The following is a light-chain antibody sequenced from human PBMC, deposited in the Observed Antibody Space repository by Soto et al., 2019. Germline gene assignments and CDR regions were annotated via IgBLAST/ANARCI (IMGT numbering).Light chain of an antibody. Sequence: DIQMTQSPSTLSASVGDRVTITCRASQSISSWLAWYQQKPGKAPKLLIYDASSLESGVPSWFSGSGSGTEFTLTSSRLQHDDFASYYRQHYNSYPHTFGRGTKLEIK. V-gene: IGKV1-5*01. J-gene: IGKJ2*01. CDR1: QSISSW. CDR2: DAS. CDR3: QHYNSYPHT.